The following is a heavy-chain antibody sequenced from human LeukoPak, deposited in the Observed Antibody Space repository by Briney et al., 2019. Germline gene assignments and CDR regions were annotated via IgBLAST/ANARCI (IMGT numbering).Heavy chain of an antibody. Sequence: GGSLRLSCAASGFTFDDYGMHWVRQAPGKGLEWVSGISWNSGSIGYADSVKGRFTTSRDNAKNSLYLQMNSPRAEDTALYYCAKESMDGMDVWGQGTTVTVSS. J-gene: IGHJ6*02. CDR2: ISWNSGSI. CDR1: GFTFDDYG. D-gene: IGHD2-8*01. CDR3: AKESMDGMDV. V-gene: IGHV3-9*01.